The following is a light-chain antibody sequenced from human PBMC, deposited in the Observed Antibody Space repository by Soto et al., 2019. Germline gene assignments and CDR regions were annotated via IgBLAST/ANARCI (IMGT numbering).Light chain of an antibody. CDR3: LLYYGGVYV. CDR1: TGAVTSDNY. CDR2: STT. V-gene: IGLV7-43*01. J-gene: IGLJ1*01. Sequence: QAVVTQEPSLTVSPGGTVTLTCASSTGAVTSDNYPNWFQLKPGQAPKLVIYSTTNKHSWTPARFSGSLLGGKAALTLSGVQPEDEAEYYCLLYYGGVYVFGSGTKLTVL.